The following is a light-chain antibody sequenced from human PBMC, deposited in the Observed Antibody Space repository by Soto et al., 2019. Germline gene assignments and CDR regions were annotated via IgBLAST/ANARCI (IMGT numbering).Light chain of an antibody. V-gene: IGKV3-20*01. Sequence: EIGMTQSPATLSVSPGERATLSCRASQSVGSDLAWYQQKPGQTPSLLIYGASTRATGIPDRFSGSGSGTDFTLTISRLEPEDFGVYYCQQYGSSYWTFGQGGKADIK. CDR1: QSVGSD. J-gene: IGKJ1*01. CDR2: GAS. CDR3: QQYGSSYWT.